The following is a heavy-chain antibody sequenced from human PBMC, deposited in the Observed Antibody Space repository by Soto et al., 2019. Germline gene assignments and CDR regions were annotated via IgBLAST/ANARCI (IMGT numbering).Heavy chain of an antibody. J-gene: IGHJ4*02. V-gene: IGHV4-59*12. CDR1: GGSISPYY. Sequence: SETLSLTCTVSGGSISPYYWAWIRQPPGKGLEWVGYIYYSGSTSYNPSLKSRVTLSLETSKSQFSLRPSSVTASDTAIYYCVRPDIPSRSSGYDYPFDFWGQGTQVTVSS. D-gene: IGHD3-22*01. CDR3: VRPDIPSRSSGYDYPFDF. CDR2: IYYSGST.